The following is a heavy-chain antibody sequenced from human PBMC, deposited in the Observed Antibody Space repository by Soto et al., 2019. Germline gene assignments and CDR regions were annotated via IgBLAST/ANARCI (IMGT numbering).Heavy chain of an antibody. CDR1: GGSISSYY. V-gene: IGHV4-59*01. CDR2: IYYSGST. Sequence: SETLSLTCTVSGGSISSYYWSWIRQPPGKGLEWIGYIYYSGSTNYNPSLKSRVTISVDTSKNQFSLKLSSVTAADTAVYYCAGVLGYGSGSYNFDFWGQGTLVTVSS. J-gene: IGHJ4*02. CDR3: AGVLGYGSGSYNFDF. D-gene: IGHD3-10*01.